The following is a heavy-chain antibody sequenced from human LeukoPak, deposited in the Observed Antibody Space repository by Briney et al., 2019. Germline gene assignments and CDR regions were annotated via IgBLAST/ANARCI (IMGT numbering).Heavy chain of an antibody. CDR2: ITWNSGSI. D-gene: IGHD5-18*01. J-gene: IGHJ3*02. V-gene: IGHV3-9*03. CDR3: AKGVGYSYGVAFDI. CDR1: GFTFDDYA. Sequence: GGSLRLSCVASGFTFDDYAMHSVRQAPGKGLEWISSITWNSGSIVYADSVKGRFTISRDNAKNSLYLQMNSLRADDMALYYCAKGVGYSYGVAFDIWGQGTKVTVSS.